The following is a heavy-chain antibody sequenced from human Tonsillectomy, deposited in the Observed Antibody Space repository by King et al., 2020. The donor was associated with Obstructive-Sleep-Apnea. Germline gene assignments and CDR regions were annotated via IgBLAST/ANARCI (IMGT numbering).Heavy chain of an antibody. Sequence: VQLVESGAEVKKPGASVMVSCKASGYTFTSYDINWVRQATGQGLEWMGWMNPKSGNTDYAQKFQGRVTMTRDTSISTAYMELSSLSSADTAVYYCATSSYYYASSGFYWNYWGQGTLVTVSS. CDR3: ATSSYYYASSGFYWNY. J-gene: IGHJ4*02. CDR2: MNPKSGNT. CDR1: GYTFTSYD. D-gene: IGHD3-22*01. V-gene: IGHV1-8*01.